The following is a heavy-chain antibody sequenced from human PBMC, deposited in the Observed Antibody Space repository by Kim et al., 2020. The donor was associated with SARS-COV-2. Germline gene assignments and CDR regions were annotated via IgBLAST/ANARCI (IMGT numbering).Heavy chain of an antibody. J-gene: IGHJ4*02. CDR2: INAGNGNT. CDR3: ARDEGYSGYEGY. D-gene: IGHD5-12*01. CDR1: GYTFTSYA. V-gene: IGHV1-3*01. Sequence: ASVKVSCKASGYTFTSYAMHWVRQAPGQRLEWMGWINAGNGNTKYSQKFQGRVTITRDTSASTAYMELSSLRSEDTAVYYCARDEGYSGYEGYWGQGTLVTVSS.